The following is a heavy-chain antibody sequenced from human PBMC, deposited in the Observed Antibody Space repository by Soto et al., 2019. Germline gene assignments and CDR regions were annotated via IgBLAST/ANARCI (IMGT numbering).Heavy chain of an antibody. CDR2: IYPGDSDT. CDR3: ARLGDTAMVVFDY. Sequence: PGESLKISCKGSGYSFTSYWIGGVRQMPGKGLEWMGIIYPGDSDTRYSPSFQGQVTISADKSISTAYLQWSSLKVSDTAMYYCARLGDTAMVVFDYWGQGTLVTVSS. CDR1: GYSFTSYW. J-gene: IGHJ4*02. V-gene: IGHV5-51*01. D-gene: IGHD5-18*01.